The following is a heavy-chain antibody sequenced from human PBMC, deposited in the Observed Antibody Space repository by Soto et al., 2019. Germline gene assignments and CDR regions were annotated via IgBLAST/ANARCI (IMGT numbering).Heavy chain of an antibody. J-gene: IGHJ3*02. V-gene: IGHV1-18*01. CDR1: GYTFTSYG. Sequence: VQLLESGGGLVQPGASVKVSCKASGYTFTSYGISWVRQAPGQGLEWMGWISAYNGNTNYAQKLQGRVTMTTDTSTSTAYMELRSLRSDDTAVYYCARDRDGMATITAFDIWGQGTMVTVSS. D-gene: IGHD5-12*01. CDR3: ARDRDGMATITAFDI. CDR2: ISAYNGNT.